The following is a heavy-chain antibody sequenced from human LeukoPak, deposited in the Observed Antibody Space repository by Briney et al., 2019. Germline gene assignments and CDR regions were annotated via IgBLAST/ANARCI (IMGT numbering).Heavy chain of an antibody. CDR1: GFTFSSYG. J-gene: IGHJ4*02. Sequence: PGGTLRLSCAASGFTFSSYGMSWVRQAPGKGLEWVSDINGSGGSTYYADSVKGRFTISRENAKNSLYLQMNSLRAGDTAVYYCARGRRDYAVDYWGQGTLVTVSS. CDR2: INGSGGST. D-gene: IGHD4-17*01. V-gene: IGHV3-23*01. CDR3: ARGRRDYAVDY.